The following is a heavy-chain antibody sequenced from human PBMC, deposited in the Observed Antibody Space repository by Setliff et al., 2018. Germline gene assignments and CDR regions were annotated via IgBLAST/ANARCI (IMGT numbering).Heavy chain of an antibody. Sequence: SETLSLTCAVYGASFSAYYWSWIRQPPGKGMEWIGSVYYSGYTYYNPSLQSRVTISVDMSKNQFSLIPRSVTAADTAVYYCARGRMRGSCSGPSCTYDPFDIWGQGTPVTVSS. V-gene: IGHV4-34*01. CDR3: ARGRMRGSCSGPSCTYDPFDI. CDR2: VYYSGYT. D-gene: IGHD2-2*01. CDR1: GASFSAYY. J-gene: IGHJ3*02.